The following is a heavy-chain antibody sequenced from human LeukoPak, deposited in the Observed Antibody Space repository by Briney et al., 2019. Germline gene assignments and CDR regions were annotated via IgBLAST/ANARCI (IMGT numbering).Heavy chain of an antibody. V-gene: IGHV4-39*07. J-gene: IGHJ5*02. CDR2: IYYSGST. D-gene: IGHD6-13*01. Sequence: NPSETLSLTCTVSGGSIGSGTYYWGWIRQSPGKGLEWIGSIYYSGSTNYNPSLKSRVTISVDTSKNQFSLKLSSVTAADTAVYYCARAYSSSWYFNWFDPWGQGTLVTVSS. CDR1: GGSIGSGTYY. CDR3: ARAYSSSWYFNWFDP.